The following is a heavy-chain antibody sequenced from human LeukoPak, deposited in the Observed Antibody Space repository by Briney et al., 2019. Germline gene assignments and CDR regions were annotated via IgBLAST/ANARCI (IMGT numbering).Heavy chain of an antibody. CDR3: ARVNSGSYYGDGYDI. D-gene: IGHD1-26*01. CDR2: ISVYNGNT. CDR1: GYTFSNYG. Sequence: GASVKVSCKASGYTFSNYGITWVRQAPGQGLEWMGWISVYNGNTKYARKLQDRVTMTTDTSTSTVYMELRSLRSDDTAVYYCARVNSGSYYGDGYDIWGQGTMVIVSS. J-gene: IGHJ3*02. V-gene: IGHV1-18*01.